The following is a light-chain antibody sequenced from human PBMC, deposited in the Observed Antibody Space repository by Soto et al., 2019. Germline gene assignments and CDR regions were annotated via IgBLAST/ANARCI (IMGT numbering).Light chain of an antibody. CDR3: SSFAGSFYWV. CDR2: EVS. Sequence: HSVLTQPPSASGSPGQSVTISCTGTSSDVGGYNYVSWYQQHPGKAPKLMIYEVSKRPSGVPDRFSGSKSGNTASLTVSGLQAEDEADYYCSSFAGSFYWVFGGGTKLTVL. J-gene: IGLJ2*01. V-gene: IGLV2-8*01. CDR1: SSDVGGYNY.